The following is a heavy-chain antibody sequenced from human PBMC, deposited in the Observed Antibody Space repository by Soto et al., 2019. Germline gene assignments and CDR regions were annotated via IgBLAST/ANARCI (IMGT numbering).Heavy chain of an antibody. V-gene: IGHV4-39*01. Sequence: SETLSLTCTVSGGSISSSSYYWGWIRQPPGKGLEWIGSIYYSGSTYYNPSLKSRVTISVDTSKNQFSLKLSSVTAADTAVYYCERKLMTTVTTVWFDPWGQGTLVTVSS. J-gene: IGHJ5*02. CDR1: GGSISSSSYY. CDR3: ERKLMTTVTTVWFDP. D-gene: IGHD4-17*01. CDR2: IYYSGST.